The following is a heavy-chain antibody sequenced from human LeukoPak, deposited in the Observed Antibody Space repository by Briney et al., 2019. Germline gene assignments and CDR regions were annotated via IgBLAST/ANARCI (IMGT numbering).Heavy chain of an antibody. J-gene: IGHJ5*02. V-gene: IGHV1-2*02. Sequence: ASVKVSCKASGGTFSSYAISWVRQAPGQGLEWMGWINPNSGGTNYAQKFQGRVTMTRDTSISTAYMELSRLRSDDTAVYYGASSPAPFSSSWYRSENNWFDPWGQGTLVTVSS. CDR3: ASSPAPFSSSWYRSENNWFDP. CDR1: GGTFSSYA. CDR2: INPNSGGT. D-gene: IGHD6-13*01.